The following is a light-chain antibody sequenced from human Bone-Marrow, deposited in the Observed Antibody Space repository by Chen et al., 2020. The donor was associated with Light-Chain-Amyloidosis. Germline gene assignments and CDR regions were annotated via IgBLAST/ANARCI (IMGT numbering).Light chain of an antibody. Sequence: QSVLTQPPSVSAPPGQRVTISFPGISSNIGAGFSVHWYQQLSGTVPKLLIYGNTNRPSGVPGRFSGSKSGTSASLAITGLQAEDEADYYCQSYDNSLSGPMVFGGGTKLTVL. CDR3: QSYDNSLSGPMV. J-gene: IGLJ2*01. V-gene: IGLV1-40*01. CDR2: GNT. CDR1: SSNIGAGFS.